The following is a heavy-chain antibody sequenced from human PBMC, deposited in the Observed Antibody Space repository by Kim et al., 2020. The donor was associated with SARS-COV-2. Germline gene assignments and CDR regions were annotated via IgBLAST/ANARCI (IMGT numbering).Heavy chain of an antibody. CDR3: AKEGSLGAFYSYGGFDY. Sequence: VRGRLTISRDNSKTRLYLQMNSLRAEDTAVYYCAKEGSLGAFYSYGGFDYWGQGTLVTVSS. V-gene: IGHV3-30*02. D-gene: IGHD5-18*01. J-gene: IGHJ4*02.